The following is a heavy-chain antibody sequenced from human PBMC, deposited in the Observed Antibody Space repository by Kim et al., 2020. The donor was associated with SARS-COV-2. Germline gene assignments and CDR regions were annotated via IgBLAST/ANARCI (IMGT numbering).Heavy chain of an antibody. V-gene: IGHV1-8*02. CDR1: GYTFNSYD. CDR3: ARGERLDS. D-gene: IGHD1-26*01. J-gene: IGHJ4*02. CDR2: IDPKSGST. Sequence: ASVKVSCTASGYTFNSYDINWGRQAAGQGLEWMGWIDPKSGSTGYAQKFQGRVTMSRDTSTNTAYMELNSLRVEDTAVYYCARGERLDSWGQGTLVTVSS.